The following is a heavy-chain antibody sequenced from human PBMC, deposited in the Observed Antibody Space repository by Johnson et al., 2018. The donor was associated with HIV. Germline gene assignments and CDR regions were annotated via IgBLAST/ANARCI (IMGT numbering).Heavy chain of an antibody. Sequence: EMQLVESGGGLVQPGGSLRLSCAASGFTFSNYWMEWVRQAPGKGLVWVSRIKTDGSSTSYADSVKGRFTISRDNAKNTLYLQMNSLRAEDTAVYSCARDRGGYYYDSSGLDAFDIWGQGTMVTVSS. V-gene: IGHV3-74*01. CDR3: ARDRGGYYYDSSGLDAFDI. CDR1: GFTFSNYW. J-gene: IGHJ3*02. D-gene: IGHD3-22*01. CDR2: IKTDGSST.